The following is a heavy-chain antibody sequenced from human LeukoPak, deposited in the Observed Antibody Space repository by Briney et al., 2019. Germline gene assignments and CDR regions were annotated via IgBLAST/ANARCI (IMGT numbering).Heavy chain of an antibody. D-gene: IGHD3-3*01. Sequence: GGSLRLSCAVSGFTFSTYAMSWVRQAPGKGLEWVTAISGSGGYTSYADPVRGRFTISRDNSKNTLYLQMKSLRAEDTGVYYCAREGNQVLEYQFDYWGQGTLVTVSS. CDR3: AREGNQVLEYQFDY. J-gene: IGHJ4*02. V-gene: IGHV3-23*01. CDR1: GFTFSTYA. CDR2: ISGSGGYT.